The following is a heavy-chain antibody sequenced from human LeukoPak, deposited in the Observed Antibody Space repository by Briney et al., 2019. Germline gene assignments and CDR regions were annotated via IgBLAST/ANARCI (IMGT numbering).Heavy chain of an antibody. D-gene: IGHD1-26*01. CDR2: SNANSGDT. V-gene: IGHV1-2*02. CDR3: ARGLGWDSGTYLGA. Sequence: ASVTLFCTASGYTFTVFYMHWVRHAPRQGLEWMGWSNANSGDTNYAQKFEGRVSMTRDTSISTAYMDLSGLRSDDTALDYCARGLGWDSGTYLGAWGQGTLVTVSS. CDR1: GYTFTVFY. J-gene: IGHJ5*02.